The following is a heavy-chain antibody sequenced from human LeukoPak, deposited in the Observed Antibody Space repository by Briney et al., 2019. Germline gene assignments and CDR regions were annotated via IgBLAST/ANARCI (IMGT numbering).Heavy chain of an antibody. CDR3: ARVEGYSSSWPDY. Sequence: GGSLRLSCAASGFSVSRNYMSWVRQAPGKGLEWVSIIYIGGNTYYADSVKGRFTISRDKSKNTLYLQMNSLRAEDTAVYYCARVEGYSSSWPDYWGQGTLVTVSS. CDR1: GFSVSRNY. J-gene: IGHJ4*02. D-gene: IGHD6-13*01. CDR2: IYIGGNT. V-gene: IGHV3-66*01.